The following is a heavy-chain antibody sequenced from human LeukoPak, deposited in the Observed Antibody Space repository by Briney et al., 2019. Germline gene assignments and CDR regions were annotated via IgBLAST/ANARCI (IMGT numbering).Heavy chain of an antibody. Sequence: GGSLRLSCAASGFTFSSYAMSWVRQAPGKGLEWVSAISGSGGSTYYADSVKGRFTISRDNSKNTLYLQMNSLRAEDTAVYYCAKGRLGYSSSWYYFDYWGQGTLVTVSS. CDR2: ISGSGGST. D-gene: IGHD6-13*01. J-gene: IGHJ4*02. CDR1: GFTFSSYA. CDR3: AKGRLGYSSSWYYFDY. V-gene: IGHV3-23*01.